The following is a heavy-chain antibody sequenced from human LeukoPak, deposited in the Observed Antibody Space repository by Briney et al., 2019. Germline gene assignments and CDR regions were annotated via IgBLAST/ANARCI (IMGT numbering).Heavy chain of an antibody. CDR2: IYYSGST. CDR3: ARGLYGSKGIFDY. D-gene: IGHD3-10*01. Sequence: SETLSLTCTVSGGPINYYYWSWLRQPPGKGLEWIGYIYYSGSTSYNPSLKSRVTISVDTSKNQFSLKLNSVTAADTALYYCARGLYGSKGIFDYWGQGTLVTVSS. J-gene: IGHJ4*02. CDR1: GGPINYYY. V-gene: IGHV4-59*01.